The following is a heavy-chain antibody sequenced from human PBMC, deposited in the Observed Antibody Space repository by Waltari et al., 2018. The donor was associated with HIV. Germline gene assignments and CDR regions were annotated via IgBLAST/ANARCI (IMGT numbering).Heavy chain of an antibody. CDR2: SYYSGGT. CDR1: GGSISSSSYY. D-gene: IGHD1-1*01. V-gene: IGHV4-39*01. Sequence: QPQLQESGPGLVKPSETLSLTCTVSGGSISSSSYYWGWIRQPPGKGLEWMGSSYYSGGTNYNPSLKSRVTISVDTSKNQFSLKLSSVTAADTAVYYCARRRGSFSPGAQNWFDPWGQGTLVTVSS. CDR3: ARRRGSFSPGAQNWFDP. J-gene: IGHJ5*02.